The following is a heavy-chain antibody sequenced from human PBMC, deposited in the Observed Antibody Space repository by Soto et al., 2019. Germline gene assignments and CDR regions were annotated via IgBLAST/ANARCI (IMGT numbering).Heavy chain of an antibody. V-gene: IGHV1-69*02. Sequence: QVQLVQSGAEVKKPGSSVKVSCKASGGTFSSSTISWVRQAPGQGLEWMGRIIPILGIANYAQKFPGRVTITADKSTSKAYMELSSPRSDDTAVYYCASCRILTGYSDYCDYWGQGILVTVSS. J-gene: IGHJ4*02. D-gene: IGHD3-9*01. CDR3: ASCRILTGYSDYCDY. CDR2: IIPILGIA. CDR1: GGTFSSST.